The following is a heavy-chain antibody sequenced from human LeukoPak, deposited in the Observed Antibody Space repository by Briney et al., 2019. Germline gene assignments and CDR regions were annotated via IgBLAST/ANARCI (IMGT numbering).Heavy chain of an antibody. Sequence: RASVKVPCKASGYTFTSYGISWVRQAPGQGLEWMGWISAYNGNTNYAQKLQGRVTMTTDTSTSTAYMELRSLRSDDTAVYYCARIKDFWSGLGPHDYWGQGTLVTVSS. D-gene: IGHD3-3*01. CDR1: GYTFTSYG. CDR3: ARIKDFWSGLGPHDY. CDR2: ISAYNGNT. J-gene: IGHJ4*02. V-gene: IGHV1-18*01.